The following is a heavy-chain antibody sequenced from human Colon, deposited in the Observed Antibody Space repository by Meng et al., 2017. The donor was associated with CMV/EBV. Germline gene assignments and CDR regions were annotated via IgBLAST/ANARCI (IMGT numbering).Heavy chain of an antibody. J-gene: IGHJ4*02. D-gene: IGHD3-22*01. CDR1: GFSLTTTGLG. Sequence: QITLKESGPMLVKPTQTPTLTCPSSGFSLTTTGLGVGWIRQPPGKALEWLALIYWYDDKRYSTSLKNRLTSTKDTSKNQVVLTTTNMDPWDTATYYCAHRNIQYDYDRSAAAYDYWGQGALVTVSS. V-gene: IGHV2-5*01. CDR2: IYWYDDK. CDR3: AHRNIQYDYDRSAAAYDY.